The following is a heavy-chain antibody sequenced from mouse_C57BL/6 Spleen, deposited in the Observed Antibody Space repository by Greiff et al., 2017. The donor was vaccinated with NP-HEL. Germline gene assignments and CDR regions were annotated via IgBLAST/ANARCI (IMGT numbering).Heavy chain of an antibody. D-gene: IGHD1-1*01. CDR3: ARDRGTVDYFDY. V-gene: IGHV5-4*01. CDR2: ISDGGSYT. CDR1: GFTFSSYA. Sequence: EVQVVESGGGLVKPGGSLKLSCAASGFTFSSYAMSWVRQTPEKRLEWVATISDGGSYTYYPDNVKGRFTISRDNAKKHLYLQMSHLKSEDTAMYYCARDRGTVDYFDYWGQGTTLTVSS. J-gene: IGHJ2*01.